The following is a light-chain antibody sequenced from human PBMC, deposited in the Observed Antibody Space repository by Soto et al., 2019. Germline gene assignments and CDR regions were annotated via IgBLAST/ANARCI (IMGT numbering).Light chain of an antibody. J-gene: IGKJ1*01. CDR2: GAS. CDR1: QDVNIY. Sequence: DIQLTQSPSSLSASVGDRITITCRASQDVNIYLAWYQQKPGKVPELLIYGASSLHSVFPSLFSGRGSGTDFTLTIAGLQREEFATYYCQNYDSVPRTFGHGTKLEI. CDR3: QNYDSVPRT. V-gene: IGKV1-27*01.